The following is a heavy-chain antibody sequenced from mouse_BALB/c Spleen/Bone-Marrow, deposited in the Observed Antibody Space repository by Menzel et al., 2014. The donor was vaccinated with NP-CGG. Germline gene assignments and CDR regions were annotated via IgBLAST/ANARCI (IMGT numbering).Heavy chain of an antibody. J-gene: IGHJ4*01. D-gene: IGHD1-1*01. CDR1: GFNIKDTY. CDR3: ARSRDYGSSYYAMDC. CDR2: IDPANGNT. Sequence: EVQLQQSGAELVKPGASVKLSCTASGFNIKDTYMHWVKQRPEQGLEWIGRIDPANGNTKYDPKFQGKATITADTSSDTAYLQLSSLTSEDTAVYYCARSRDYGSSYYAMDCWGQGTSVTVSS. V-gene: IGHV14-3*02.